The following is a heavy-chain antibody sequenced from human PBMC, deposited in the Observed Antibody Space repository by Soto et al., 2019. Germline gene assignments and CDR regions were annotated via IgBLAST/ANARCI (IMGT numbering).Heavy chain of an antibody. J-gene: IGHJ6*02. CDR3: GREGQQLAQEQYFQFNGVDV. V-gene: IGHV1-18*01. D-gene: IGHD6-13*01. CDR1: GYNLREYG. CDR2: ISGDNVNR. Sequence: QVHLVQSGVEVKKPGASVKVSCTAHGYNLREYGVSWLRQVPGQGFEWMGWISGDNVNRRSSQRFQDRLTMTTDTSTNPASMELRSLRSAATAVYFCGREGQQLAQEQYFQFNGVDVWGQGTSVTVSS.